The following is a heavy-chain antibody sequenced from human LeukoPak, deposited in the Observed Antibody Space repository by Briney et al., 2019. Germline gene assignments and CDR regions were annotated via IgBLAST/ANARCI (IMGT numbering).Heavy chain of an antibody. D-gene: IGHD3-3*01. CDR2: ISNDGRRK. CDR1: GFTFSRHG. J-gene: IGHJ4*02. V-gene: IGHV3-30*03. CDR3: ARDRAWNYFDY. Sequence: GGSLRLSCAPSGFTFSRHGMHWVRQAPGKGLEWVAIISNDGRRKYYAHSVEGRFTISRDNSKNTLYLQMDSLRAEDTAVYYCARDRAWNYFDYWGQGTLVIVSS.